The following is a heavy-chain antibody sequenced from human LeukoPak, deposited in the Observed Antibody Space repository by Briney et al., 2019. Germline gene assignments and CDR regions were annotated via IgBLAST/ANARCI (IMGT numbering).Heavy chain of an antibody. D-gene: IGHD4-17*01. CDR1: GGSISSGSYY. V-gene: IGHV4-61*02. CDR3: ARDYGDYPYYFDY. Sequence: SQTLSLTCTVSGGSISSGSYYWSWIRQPAGKGLEWIGRIYTSGSTNYNPSLKSRVTISVDMSKNQFSLKLSSVTAADTAVYYCARDYGDYPYYFDYWGQGTLVTVSS. CDR2: IYTSGST. J-gene: IGHJ4*02.